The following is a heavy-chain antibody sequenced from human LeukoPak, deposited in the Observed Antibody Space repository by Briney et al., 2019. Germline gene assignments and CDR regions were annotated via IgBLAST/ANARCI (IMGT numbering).Heavy chain of an antibody. CDR2: IIPIFGTA. CDR1: GGTSSSYA. CDR3: ARDKVSDAAMVQYYYYYMDV. D-gene: IGHD5-18*01. V-gene: IGHV1-69*13. Sequence: SVKVSCKASGGTSSSYAISWVRQAPGQGLEWMGGIIPIFGTANYAQKFQGRVTITADESTSTAYMELSSLRSEDTAVYYCARDKVSDAAMVQYYYYYMDVWGKGTTVTVSS. J-gene: IGHJ6*03.